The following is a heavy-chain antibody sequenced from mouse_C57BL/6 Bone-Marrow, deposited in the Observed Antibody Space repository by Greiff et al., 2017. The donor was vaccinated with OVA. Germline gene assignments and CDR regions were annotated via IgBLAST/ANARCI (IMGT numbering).Heavy chain of an antibody. CDR2: IYPGSGNT. CDR1: GYTFTDYY. CDR3: ARAWFITTVVDY. J-gene: IGHJ2*01. Sequence: VQVVESGAELVRPGASVKLSCKASGYTFTDYYINWVKQRPGQGLEWIARIYPGSGNTYYNEKFKGKATLTAEKSSSTAYMQLSSLTSEDSAVYFCARAWFITTVVDYWGQGTTLTVSS. D-gene: IGHD1-1*01. V-gene: IGHV1-76*01.